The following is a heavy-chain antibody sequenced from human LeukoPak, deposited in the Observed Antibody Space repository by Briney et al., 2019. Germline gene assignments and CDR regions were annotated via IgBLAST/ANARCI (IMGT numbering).Heavy chain of an antibody. V-gene: IGHV1-69*13. D-gene: IGHD4-23*01. CDR2: IIPIFGTA. CDR3: ASAGYGGNPYYFDY. Sequence: GASVKVSCKAPGGTFSSYAISWVRQAPGQGLEWMGGIIPIFGTANYAQKFQGRVTITADESTSTAYMELSSLRSEDTAVYYCASAGYGGNPYYFDYWGQGTLVIVSS. J-gene: IGHJ4*02. CDR1: GGTFSSYA.